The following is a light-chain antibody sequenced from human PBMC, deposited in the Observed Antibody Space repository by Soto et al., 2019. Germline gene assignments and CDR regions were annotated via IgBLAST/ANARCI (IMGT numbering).Light chain of an antibody. V-gene: IGLV2-8*01. Sequence: QSVLTQPPSASGSPGQSVTISCTGTSSDVGGYDYVSWYQQHPGKAPQSIIYGVNKRPSGVPDRFSGSKSGNTASLTVSGLQAEDEADYYCSSYAGNNKYVFGTGTKVTVL. CDR1: SSDVGGYDY. CDR3: SSYAGNNKYV. CDR2: GVN. J-gene: IGLJ1*01.